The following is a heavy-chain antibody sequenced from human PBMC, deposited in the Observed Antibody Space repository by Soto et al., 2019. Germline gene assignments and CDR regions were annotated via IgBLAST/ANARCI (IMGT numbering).Heavy chain of an antibody. J-gene: IGHJ4*02. CDR1: GFTFSSYW. D-gene: IGHD3-16*02. V-gene: IGHV3-74*01. CDR3: VRDNVCGSDRHFDY. Sequence: PVRSLRLSCAASGFTFSSYWMHCVRQFPGKWLVWVARIVGDATEINYAASVEGRFTISRDNAKNTVYLQMNSLRSEDTAVYYCVRDNVCGSDRHFDYWGQGSLCTVSS. CDR2: IVGDATEI.